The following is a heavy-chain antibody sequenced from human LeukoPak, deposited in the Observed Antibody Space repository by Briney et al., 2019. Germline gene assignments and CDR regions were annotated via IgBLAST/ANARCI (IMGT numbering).Heavy chain of an antibody. CDR2: IWYDGSNK. D-gene: IGHD2-15*01. CDR3: ARDKEYCSGGSCYLAIDY. CDR1: GFTFSSYG. Sequence: GGSLRLSCAASGFTFSSYGMHWVRQAPGKGLGWVAVIWYDGSNKYYADSVKGRFTISRDNSKNTLHLQMNSLRAEDTAVYYCARDKEYCSGGSCYLAIDYWGQGTLVTVSS. J-gene: IGHJ4*02. V-gene: IGHV3-33*08.